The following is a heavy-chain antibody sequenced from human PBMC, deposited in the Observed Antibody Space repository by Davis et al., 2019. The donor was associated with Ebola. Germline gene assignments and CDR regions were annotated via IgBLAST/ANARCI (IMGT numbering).Heavy chain of an antibody. Sequence: HRESPKISCKGAGYSFTSYWISWVRQMPGKGLEWMGRIDPSDSYTNYSPSFQGHVTISADKSISTAYLQWSSLKASDTAMYYCARATSGSYVPTHDYWGQGTLVTVSS. CDR2: IDPSDSYT. J-gene: IGHJ4*02. CDR3: ARATSGSYVPTHDY. V-gene: IGHV5-10-1*01. D-gene: IGHD1-26*01. CDR1: GYSFTSYW.